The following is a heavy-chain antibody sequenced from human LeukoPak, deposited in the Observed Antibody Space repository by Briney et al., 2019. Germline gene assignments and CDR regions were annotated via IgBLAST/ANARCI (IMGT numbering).Heavy chain of an antibody. CDR3: AKDMKDVVVVAATKSSFDY. CDR2: ISWFSGSI. Sequence: PGGSLRLSCAPSGFTFDDYAMHWVRQAPGKGLEWVSGISWFSGSIGYADSVKGRFTISRDNAKNSLYLQMNSLRAEDTALYYCAKDMKDVVVVAATKSSFDYWGQGTLVTVSS. J-gene: IGHJ4*02. V-gene: IGHV3-9*01. CDR1: GFTFDDYA. D-gene: IGHD2-15*01.